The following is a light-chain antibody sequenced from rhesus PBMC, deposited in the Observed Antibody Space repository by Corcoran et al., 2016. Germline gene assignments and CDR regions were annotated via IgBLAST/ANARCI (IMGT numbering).Light chain of an antibody. V-gene: IGKV1-44*02. CDR2: AAS. CDR3: QQHNSHPYS. J-gene: IGKJ2*01. CDR1: QTISSY. Sequence: DIQMTQSPSSLSASVGDRVTITCRASQTISSYLAWYQQKPGKVPKLLLYAASSLESGVPSRFSGSGYGTEFTLTIISLQPEDFATYYCQQHNSHPYSFGQGTKVEIK.